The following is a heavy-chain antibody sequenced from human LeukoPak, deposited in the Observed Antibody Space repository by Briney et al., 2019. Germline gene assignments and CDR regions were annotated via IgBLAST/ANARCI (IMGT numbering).Heavy chain of an antibody. J-gene: IGHJ4*02. V-gene: IGHV4-39*07. CDR3: AREPLTAAGTFDY. D-gene: IGHD6-13*01. CDR2: IYYSGST. CDR1: GGSISSSSYY. Sequence: SETLSLTCTVSGGSISSSSYYWGWIRQPPGKGLEWIGSIYYSGSTYYNPSLKSRVTISVDKSKNQFSLKLSSVTAADTAVYYCAREPLTAAGTFDYWGQGTLVTVSS.